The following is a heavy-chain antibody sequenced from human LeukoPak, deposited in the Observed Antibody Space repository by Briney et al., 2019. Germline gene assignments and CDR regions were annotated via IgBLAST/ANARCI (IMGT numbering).Heavy chain of an antibody. V-gene: IGHV1-3*01. CDR2: INAGNGNT. Sequence: ASVKVSCKASEYIFTDYAINWVRQAPGQRLEWMGWINAGNGNTKYSQKFQGRVTITRDTSASTAYMELSSLTSEDTAVYYCAKGYRSSSGYYFDYWGQGTLVTVSS. CDR1: EYIFTDYA. CDR3: AKGYRSSSGYYFDY. J-gene: IGHJ4*02. D-gene: IGHD6-6*01.